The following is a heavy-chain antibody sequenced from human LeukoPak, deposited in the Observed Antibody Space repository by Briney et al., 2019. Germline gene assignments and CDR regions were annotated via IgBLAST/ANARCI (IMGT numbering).Heavy chain of an antibody. J-gene: IGHJ4*02. Sequence: SETLSLTCTVSGGSISSSSYYWGWIRQPPGKGLEWIGSIYYSGSTYYNPSLKGRVTISVDTSKNQFSLKLSSVTAADTAVYYCARGREELVVPAYYFDYWGQGTLVTVSS. CDR1: GGSISSSSYY. CDR2: IYYSGST. D-gene: IGHD2-2*01. CDR3: ARGREELVVPAYYFDY. V-gene: IGHV4-39*01.